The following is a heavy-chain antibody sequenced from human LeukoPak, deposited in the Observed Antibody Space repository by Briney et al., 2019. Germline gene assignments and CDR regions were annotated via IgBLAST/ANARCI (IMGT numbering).Heavy chain of an antibody. Sequence: SETLSLTCTVSTGSVSSGTYYWSWIRQPPWKGLEWIGYMYYNGSTNYNPSLKSRVTISVDTSKKRFSLKLSSVTAADTAMYYCARAPRVTMIIVTPGAFDMWGQGTMVTVSS. J-gene: IGHJ3*02. V-gene: IGHV4-61*01. CDR3: ARAPRVTMIIVTPGAFDM. CDR2: MYYNGST. CDR1: TGSVSSGTYY. D-gene: IGHD3-22*01.